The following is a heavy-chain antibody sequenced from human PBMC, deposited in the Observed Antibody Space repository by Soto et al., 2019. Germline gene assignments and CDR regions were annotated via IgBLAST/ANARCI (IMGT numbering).Heavy chain of an antibody. Sequence: VASVKVSCKASGYSFTDYHIHWVRQAPGQGLEWLGRINPKSGGTSTAQKFQGWVTMTTDTSTSTAYMELRSLRSDDTAVYYCASLITIFGDPPKDVWGQGTTVTVSS. J-gene: IGHJ6*02. D-gene: IGHD3-3*01. CDR3: ASLITIFGDPPKDV. CDR1: GYSFTDYH. CDR2: INPKSGGT. V-gene: IGHV1-2*04.